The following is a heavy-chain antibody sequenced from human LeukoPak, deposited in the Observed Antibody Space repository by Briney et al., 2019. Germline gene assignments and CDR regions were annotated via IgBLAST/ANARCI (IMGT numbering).Heavy chain of an antibody. CDR2: ISAYNGNT. CDR3: ARDRGITMIVVGLFDY. Sequence: ASVKVSCKASGDTFTNYGISWVRQAPGQGLEWMGWISAYNGNTNYAQKLQGRVTMTTDTSTSTAYMELRSLRSDDTAVYYCARDRGITMIVVGLFDYWGQGTLVTVSS. CDR1: GDTFTNYG. V-gene: IGHV1-18*01. J-gene: IGHJ4*02. D-gene: IGHD3-22*01.